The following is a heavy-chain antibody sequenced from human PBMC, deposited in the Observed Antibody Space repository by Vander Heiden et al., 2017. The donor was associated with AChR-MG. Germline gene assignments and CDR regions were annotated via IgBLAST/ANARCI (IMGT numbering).Heavy chain of an antibody. Sequence: QVQLQESGPGLVKPSQTLSPTCTVPGGPISRGRYYWGWIRQPAGKGLEWIGRIYTSGSTNYNPSLKSRVTISVDTSKNQFSLKLSSVTAADTAVYYCARAPWSSRYYYGMDVWGQGTTVTVSS. CDR1: GGPISRGRYY. V-gene: IGHV4-61*02. CDR2: IYTSGST. D-gene: IGHD6-13*01. J-gene: IGHJ6*02. CDR3: ARAPWSSRYYYGMDV.